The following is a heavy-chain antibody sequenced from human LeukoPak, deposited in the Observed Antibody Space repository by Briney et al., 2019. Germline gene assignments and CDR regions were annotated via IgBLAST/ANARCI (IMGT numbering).Heavy chain of an antibody. CDR3: ARGRNQLTHSDYSSGAQRICDY. CDR1: GYTFTGYY. V-gene: IGHV1-2*06. J-gene: IGHJ4*02. Sequence: GASVKVSCKASGYTFTGYYMHWVRQAPGQGLEWMGRINPNSGGTNYAQKFQGRVTMTRDTSISTAYMELSRLRSDDTAVYYCARGRNQLTHSDYSSGAQRICDYWGQGTLVTVX. CDR2: INPNSGGT. D-gene: IGHD3-22*01.